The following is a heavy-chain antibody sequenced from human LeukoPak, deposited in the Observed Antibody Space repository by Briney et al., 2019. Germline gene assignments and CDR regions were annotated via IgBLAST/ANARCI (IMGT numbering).Heavy chain of an antibody. CDR2: VYYSGST. CDR1: GGSISYYY. CDR3: TRHPSGWFDP. V-gene: IGHV4-59*08. Sequence: SETLSSTCSVSGGSISYYYWSLIRQPPAKGLEWIGDVYYSGSTDYNPSLKSRVTISVDTSKNQFSLKLSSVTAADSALYYCTRHPSGWFDPWGQGTLVTVSS. D-gene: IGHD6-25*01. J-gene: IGHJ5*02.